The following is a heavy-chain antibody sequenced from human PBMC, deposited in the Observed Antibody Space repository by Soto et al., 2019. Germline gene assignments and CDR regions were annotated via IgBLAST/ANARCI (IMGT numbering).Heavy chain of an antibody. CDR1: GFTFSSYA. J-gene: IGHJ6*02. V-gene: IGHV3-23*01. CDR3: ARGDRGGSGSPASYYYSGLDV. CDR2: VSAGGDMT. D-gene: IGHD3-10*01. Sequence: DVQLLESGGHLVQPGGSLRLSCAASGFTFSSYAMSWVRQAPGKGLEWVSSVSAGGDMTYYSDSVKGRFTISRDNSNNALFLQMNSLRIEDTDLYYCARGDRGGSGSPASYYYSGLDVWGQGTTVTVSS.